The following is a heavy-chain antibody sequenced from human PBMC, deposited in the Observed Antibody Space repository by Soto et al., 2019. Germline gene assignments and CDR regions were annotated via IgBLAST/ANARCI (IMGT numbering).Heavy chain of an antibody. D-gene: IGHD6-13*01. CDR2: IYHSGST. Sequence: QVQLQESGPGLVKPSGTLSLTCAVSGGSISSSNWWSWVRQPPGKGLEWIGEIYHSGSTNYNPSLKSRVTISVDKSKNQFSLKLSSVTAADTAVYYCARGNIAAPRVPRYYYGMDVWGQGTTVTVSS. J-gene: IGHJ6*02. V-gene: IGHV4-4*02. CDR1: GGSISSSNW. CDR3: ARGNIAAPRVPRYYYGMDV.